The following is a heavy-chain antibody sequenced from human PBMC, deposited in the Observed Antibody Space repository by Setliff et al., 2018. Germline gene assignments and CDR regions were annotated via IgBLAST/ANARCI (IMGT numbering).Heavy chain of an antibody. Sequence: LSLTCAVYGGSFSGYHWSWIRQAPGKGLERVSKTHTDGITIYSDSVRGRFTIFRDSAKNSLHLQMTSLSAEDTAVYYCARRLPYFGMDVWGQGTTVTVSS. J-gene: IGHJ6*02. V-gene: IGHV3-11*04. CDR3: ARRLPYFGMDV. CDR2: THTDGITI. CDR1: GGSFSGYH. D-gene: IGHD2-15*01.